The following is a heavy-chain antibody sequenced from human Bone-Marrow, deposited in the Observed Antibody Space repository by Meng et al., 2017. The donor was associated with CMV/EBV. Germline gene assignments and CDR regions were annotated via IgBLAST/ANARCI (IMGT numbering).Heavy chain of an antibody. CDR1: GGSFSGYD. D-gene: IGHD3-22*01. CDR3: ARGSTSVTMIVVVITTASLAYDS. CDR2: INHRGST. J-gene: IGHJ4*02. V-gene: IGHV4-34*01. Sequence: SETLSLTCAVYGGSFSGYDWSWIRQSPGKGLEWIGEINHRGSTNYNPSLKSRLTISVDTSKNQFSLKLNSVTAADTAVYYCARGSTSVTMIVVVITTASLAYDSWGQGTLVTVSS.